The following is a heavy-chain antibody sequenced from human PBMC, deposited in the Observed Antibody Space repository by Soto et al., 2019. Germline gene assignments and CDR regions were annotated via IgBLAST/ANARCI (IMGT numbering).Heavy chain of an antibody. Sequence: QVQLQESGPGLVKPSETLSLTCTVSGGSISSYYWSWIQQPAGKGLEWIGRIYTSGSTNYNPSLKSRVTMSVDTSKNQFSLKLSSVTAADTAVYYCARARYCSSTSCQYFDYWGQGTLVTVSS. CDR2: IYTSGST. D-gene: IGHD2-2*01. CDR3: ARARYCSSTSCQYFDY. V-gene: IGHV4-4*07. J-gene: IGHJ4*02. CDR1: GGSISSYY.